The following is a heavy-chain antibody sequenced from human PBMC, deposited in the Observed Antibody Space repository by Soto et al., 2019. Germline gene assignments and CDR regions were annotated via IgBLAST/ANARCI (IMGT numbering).Heavy chain of an antibody. D-gene: IGHD1-20*01. Sequence: GGSLRLSCAASGFTFSSYWMSWARQAPGKGLEWVSAISGSGGSTYYADSVKGRFTISRDNSKNTLYLQMNSLRAEDTAVYYCAKVPAAPGAYNWNYGMDVWGQGTTVTVSS. V-gene: IGHV3-23*01. J-gene: IGHJ6*02. CDR3: AKVPAAPGAYNWNYGMDV. CDR2: ISGSGGST. CDR1: GFTFSSYW.